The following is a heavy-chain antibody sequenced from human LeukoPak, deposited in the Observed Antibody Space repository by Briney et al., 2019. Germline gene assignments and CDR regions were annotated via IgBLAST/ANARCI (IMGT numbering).Heavy chain of an antibody. CDR2: IYYSGST. Sequence: SETLSLTCTVSGGSISSYYWSWIRQPPGKGLEWIGYIYYSGSTNYNPSLKSRVTISVDTSKNQFSLKLSSVTAADTAVYYCARDCGGSCYPSTFWFDPWGQGTLVTVSS. CDR3: ARDCGGSCYPSTFWFDP. V-gene: IGHV4-59*12. D-gene: IGHD2-15*01. CDR1: GGSISSYY. J-gene: IGHJ5*02.